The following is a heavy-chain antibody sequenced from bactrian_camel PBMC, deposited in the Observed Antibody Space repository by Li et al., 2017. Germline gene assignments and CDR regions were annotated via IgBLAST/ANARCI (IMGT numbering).Heavy chain of an antibody. J-gene: IGHJ4*01. V-gene: IGHV3S40*01. CDR2: IDGGGTT. Sequence: DVQLVESGGGSVQTGGSLRLSCEASTYTYSTCMAWFRQAPGKGLEWVSAIDGGGTTDYADSLKGRFTISRDNAENTVYLEMNSLKPEDTAVYYCVSGYYSDREAPYTYWGQGTQVTVS. CDR1: TYTYSTC. CDR3: VSGYYSDREAPYTY. D-gene: IGHD4*01.